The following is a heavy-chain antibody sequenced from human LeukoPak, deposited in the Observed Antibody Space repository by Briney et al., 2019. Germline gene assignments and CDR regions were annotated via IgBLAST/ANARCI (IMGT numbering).Heavy chain of an antibody. Sequence: GGSLRLSCAASGFTFSSYVMHWVRQAPGKGLEWVAGISYDGTNKHYADSVKGRFTISRDNSKNTLYLQMSSLRAEDTAVYYCAKDPYGDYVSGNWFDPWGQGTLVTVSS. V-gene: IGHV3-30*18. J-gene: IGHJ5*02. CDR3: AKDPYGDYVSGNWFDP. CDR2: ISYDGTNK. CDR1: GFTFSSYV. D-gene: IGHD4-17*01.